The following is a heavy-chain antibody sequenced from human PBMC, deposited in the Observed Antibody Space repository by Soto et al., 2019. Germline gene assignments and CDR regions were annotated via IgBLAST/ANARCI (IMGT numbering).Heavy chain of an antibody. CDR2: IYYSGST. CDR3: GSSAGGMDV. V-gene: IGHV4-39*01. CDR1: GGTISSSSYY. D-gene: IGHD6-25*01. Sequence: SETLSLTCPVSGGTISSSSYYWGWIRQPPGKGLEWIGSIYYSGSTYYNPSLKSRVTISVDTSKNQFSLKLSSVTAADPAVYYCGSSAGGMDVWGQGTTVTVSS. J-gene: IGHJ6*02.